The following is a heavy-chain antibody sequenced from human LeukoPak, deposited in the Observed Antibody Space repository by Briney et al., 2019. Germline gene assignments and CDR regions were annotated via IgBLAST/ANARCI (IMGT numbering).Heavy chain of an antibody. J-gene: IGHJ5*02. CDR1: GYTFTGYY. Sequence: ASVKVSCKASGYTFTGYYMHWVRQAPGQGLEWMGRVNPNNDVPNDAQKFQGRVTMTRDTAISTAYMELSSLRSDDTAVYFCAREVGYSSSYYGRFDPWGQGTLVIVSS. CDR3: AREVGYSSSYYGRFDP. D-gene: IGHD1-26*01. V-gene: IGHV1-2*06. CDR2: VNPNNDVP.